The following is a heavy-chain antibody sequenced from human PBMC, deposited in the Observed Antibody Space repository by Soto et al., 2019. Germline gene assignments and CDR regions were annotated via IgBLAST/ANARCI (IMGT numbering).Heavy chain of an antibody. Sequence: PGGSLRLSCAASGFTFSSYAMSWVRQAPGKGLEWVSAISGSGGSTYYADYVKGRFTISRDNSKNTLYLQMNSLRAEDTAVYYCAKARRGYYDFWSGYPDVRYFDYWGQGTLVTVSS. J-gene: IGHJ4*02. CDR2: ISGSGGST. CDR1: GFTFSSYA. CDR3: AKARRGYYDFWSGYPDVRYFDY. V-gene: IGHV3-23*01. D-gene: IGHD3-3*01.